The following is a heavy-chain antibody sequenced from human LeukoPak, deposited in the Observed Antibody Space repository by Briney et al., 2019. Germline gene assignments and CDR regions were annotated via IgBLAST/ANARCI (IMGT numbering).Heavy chain of an antibody. J-gene: IGHJ4*02. V-gene: IGHV3-30*04. CDR2: ISYHGSDK. CDR1: GVTFSSFA. D-gene: IGHD2-8*01. Sequence: SGGSLRLSCAASGVTFSSFAMHWVRQAPGKGLEWVAVISYHGSDKFYADSVKGRFTISRDNAKNSLYLQMNSLRAEDTAVYYCAREPGPVWSDYWGQGTLVTVSS. CDR3: AREPGPVWSDY.